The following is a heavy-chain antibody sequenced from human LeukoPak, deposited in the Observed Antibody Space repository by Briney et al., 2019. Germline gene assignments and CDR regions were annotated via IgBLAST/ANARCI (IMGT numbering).Heavy chain of an antibody. J-gene: IGHJ2*01. D-gene: IGHD3-22*01. CDR3: ARHKLNMIVVASYWYFDL. Sequence: SETLSLTCTVSGGSISSYYWSWIRQPPGKGLEWIGYIYYSGSTNYNPSLKSRVTISVDTSKNQFSLKLSSVSAADTAVYYCARHKLNMIVVASYWYFDLWGRGTLVTVSS. CDR2: IYYSGST. CDR1: GGSISSYY. V-gene: IGHV4-59*08.